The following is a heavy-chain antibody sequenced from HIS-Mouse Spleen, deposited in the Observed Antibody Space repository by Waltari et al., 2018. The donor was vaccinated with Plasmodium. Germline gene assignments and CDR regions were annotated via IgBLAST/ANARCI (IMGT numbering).Heavy chain of an antibody. V-gene: IGHV3-7*01. CDR2: IKQDGSEK. CDR1: GLPFSSYW. Sequence: EVQLVESGGGWVQPGGSLRPSCAASGLPFSSYWMSWVRPGPGKGLEGVANIKQDGSEKYYVDSVKGRFTISRDNAKNSLYLQMNSLRAEDTAVYYCARDRRGYWYFDLWGRGTLVTVSS. D-gene: IGHD5-12*01. J-gene: IGHJ2*01. CDR3: ARDRRGYWYFDL.